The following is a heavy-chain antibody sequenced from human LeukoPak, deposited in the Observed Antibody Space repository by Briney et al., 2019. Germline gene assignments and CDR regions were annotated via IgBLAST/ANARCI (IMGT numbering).Heavy chain of an antibody. D-gene: IGHD5-18*01. CDR2: ISDSGRST. CDR1: GFTFTDYA. Sequence: PGGSLRLSCAASGFTFTDYAMSWVRQAPGKGLEWVSGISDSGRSTYYTDSVKGRYSIPRDNSRNTVHLQMNNLRAEDTAVYFCARHDSFIPYWGQGTLVTVSS. CDR3: ARHDSFIPY. V-gene: IGHV3-23*01. J-gene: IGHJ4*02.